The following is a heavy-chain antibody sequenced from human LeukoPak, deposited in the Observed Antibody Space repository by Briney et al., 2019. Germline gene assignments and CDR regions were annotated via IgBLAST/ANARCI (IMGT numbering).Heavy chain of an antibody. D-gene: IGHD2-2*01. J-gene: IGHJ4*02. Sequence: SETLSLTCTVSGGSISSYYWSWIRQHPGKGLEWIGYIYYSGSTYYNPSLKSRVTISVDTSKNQFSLKLSSVTAADTAVYYCARDYHCSSTSCYGFDWGQGTLVTVSS. CDR2: IYYSGST. CDR3: ARDYHCSSTSCYGFD. V-gene: IGHV4-59*06. CDR1: GGSISSYY.